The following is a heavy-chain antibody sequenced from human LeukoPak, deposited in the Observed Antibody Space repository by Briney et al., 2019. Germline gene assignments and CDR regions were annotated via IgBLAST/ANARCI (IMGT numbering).Heavy chain of an antibody. CDR2: IRSGSSYI. Sequence: GVSLRLSCAASVFTFSSYSMNWVRHSPGKALECLSSIRSGSSYIYYADSVKGRFTISRDNAKNSLYLQMNSLRGEDTAVYYCARDRCSSGSCYWFDPWGQGTLVTVSS. J-gene: IGHJ5*02. CDR3: ARDRCSSGSCYWFDP. CDR1: VFTFSSYS. D-gene: IGHD2-15*01. V-gene: IGHV3-21*01.